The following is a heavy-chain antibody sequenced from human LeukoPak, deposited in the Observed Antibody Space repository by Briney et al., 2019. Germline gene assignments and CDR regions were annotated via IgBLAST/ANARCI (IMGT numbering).Heavy chain of an antibody. D-gene: IGHD1-26*01. V-gene: IGHV1-46*01. CDR2: INPSGGST. J-gene: IGHJ6*02. CDR3: ARDWVGATIGYGMDV. Sequence: WASVKVSCKASGYTFTSYYMHWVRQAPGQGLEWMGIINPSGGSTSYAQKFQGRVTMTRDTSTSTVYMELSSLRSEDTAVYYCARDWVGATIGYGMDVWGQGTTVTVSS. CDR1: GYTFTSYY.